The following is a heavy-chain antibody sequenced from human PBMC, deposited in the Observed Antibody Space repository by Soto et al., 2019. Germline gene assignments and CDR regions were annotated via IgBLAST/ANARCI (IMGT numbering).Heavy chain of an antibody. V-gene: IGHV4-34*01. Sequence: QVQLQQWGAGLLKPSETLSLTCAVYGGSFRGYYWSWIRQPPGKGLEWIGEINHSGSTNYNPSLKSRVTIAVDTSKNQFARKLSSVTAADTAVYYCARDRARYCSSTSCYKSRSNWFDPWGQGTLVTVSS. CDR3: ARDRARYCSSTSCYKSRSNWFDP. CDR2: INHSGST. J-gene: IGHJ5*02. D-gene: IGHD2-2*02. CDR1: GGSFRGYY.